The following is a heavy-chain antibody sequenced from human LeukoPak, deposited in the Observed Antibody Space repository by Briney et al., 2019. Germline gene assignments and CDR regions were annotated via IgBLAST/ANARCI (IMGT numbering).Heavy chain of an antibody. D-gene: IGHD2-2*01. Sequence: SETLSLTCAVYGGSFSGHYWTYLRQPPGKGLEWIGESTHSGSINYNPSLKSRVTISVDTSKSQFSLRLTSVTAADTAVYYCARGRTGAAALDFWGPGMLVTVSS. CDR2: STHSGSI. V-gene: IGHV4-34*01. J-gene: IGHJ4*02. CDR1: GGSFSGHY. CDR3: ARGRTGAAALDF.